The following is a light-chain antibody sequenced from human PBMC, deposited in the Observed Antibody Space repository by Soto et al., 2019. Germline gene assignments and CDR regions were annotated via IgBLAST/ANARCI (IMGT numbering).Light chain of an antibody. CDR3: SAWDDGLNSLLVV. Sequence: QSVLTQPPSASGTPGQRVTISCSGSSSNIGSNTVNWYQQLPGTAPKLLIYSNNQRPSGVPDRFSGSKSGTSAALAISGRQSEDEAVYYCSAWDDGLNSLLVVFGVGTKLTVL. V-gene: IGLV1-44*01. CDR1: SSNIGSNT. J-gene: IGLJ2*01. CDR2: SNN.